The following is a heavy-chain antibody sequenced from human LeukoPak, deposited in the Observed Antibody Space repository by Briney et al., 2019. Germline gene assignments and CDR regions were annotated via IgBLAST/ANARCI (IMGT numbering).Heavy chain of an antibody. CDR3: ARDLQQLGLLDY. V-gene: IGHV3-74*03. CDR2: INSDGSST. J-gene: IGHJ4*02. CDR1: GFTFSSLW. D-gene: IGHD6-6*01. Sequence: GGSLRLSCAASGFTFSSLWMHWVRQAPGKGLVWVSYINSDGSSTMYADSVKGRFTISRDNSKNTLYLQMNSLRAEDTAVYYCARDLQQLGLLDYWGQGTLVTVSS.